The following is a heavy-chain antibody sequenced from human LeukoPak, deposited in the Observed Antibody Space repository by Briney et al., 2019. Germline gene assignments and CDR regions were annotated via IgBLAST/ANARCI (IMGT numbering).Heavy chain of an antibody. D-gene: IGHD3-10*01. CDR2: INHSGST. CDR3: AYSGYYYGSGSYTDYYYYYMDV. Sequence: PSETLSLTCAVYGGSFSGYYWSWIRQPPGKGLEWIGEINHSGSTNYNPSLKSRVTISVDTSKNQFSLKLSSVTAADTAVYYCAYSGYYYGSGSYTDYYYYYMDVWGKGTTVTVSS. CDR1: GGSFSGYY. J-gene: IGHJ6*03. V-gene: IGHV4-34*01.